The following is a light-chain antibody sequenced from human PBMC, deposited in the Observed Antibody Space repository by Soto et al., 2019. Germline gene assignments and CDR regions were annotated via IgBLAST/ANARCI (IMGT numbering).Light chain of an antibody. CDR3: QQYGDSTGWT. CDR1: QSVSSIY. J-gene: IGKJ1*01. V-gene: IGKV3-20*01. CDR2: GAS. Sequence: TQSPGTLSLSPGERATLSCRASQSVSSIYLGWYQQKPGQAPRLLIYGASSRATGIPDRFSGSGSGTDFTLTISRLEPEDFAVYYCQQYGDSTGWTFGQGTKVDIK.